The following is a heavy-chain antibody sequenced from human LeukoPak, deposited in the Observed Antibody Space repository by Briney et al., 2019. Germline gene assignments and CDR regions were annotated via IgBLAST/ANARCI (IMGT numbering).Heavy chain of an antibody. CDR3: ARGPYGSGSNLLDY. D-gene: IGHD3-10*01. CDR2: IRYDGSNK. CDR1: GFTFSSYG. Sequence: GGSLRLSCAASGFTFSSYGMHWVRQAPGKGLEWVAFIRYDGSNKYYAGSVKGRFTISRDNSKNTLYLQMNSLRAEDTAVYYCARGPYGSGSNLLDYWGQGTLVTVSS. J-gene: IGHJ4*02. V-gene: IGHV3-30*02.